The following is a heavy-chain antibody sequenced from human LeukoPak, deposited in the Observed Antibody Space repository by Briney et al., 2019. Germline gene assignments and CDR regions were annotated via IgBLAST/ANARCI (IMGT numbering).Heavy chain of an antibody. CDR2: IYWNGEST. Sequence: GGSLRLSCAASGFTFDDYGMSCVRQAPGKGLEWVSGIYWNGESTGYVDSVKGRFTISRDNAKNSLYLQINSLRAADTAFYYCARATAAGFDYWGQGTLVTVSS. CDR3: ARATAAGFDY. J-gene: IGHJ4*02. D-gene: IGHD6-13*01. CDR1: GFTFDDYG. V-gene: IGHV3-20*04.